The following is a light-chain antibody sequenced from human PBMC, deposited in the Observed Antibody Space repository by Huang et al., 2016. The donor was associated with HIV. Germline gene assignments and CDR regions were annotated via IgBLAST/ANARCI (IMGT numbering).Light chain of an antibody. CDR1: QSVTYN. CDR3: QHYNHWPPLT. V-gene: IGKV3-15*01. CDR2: GAS. Sequence: EIVMTQSPATLSVSPGERATLSCRASQSVTYNLAWYQQKPGQSPRLLLFGASTRAAGVPVRFSGSGSGTEFTLTISGLQSEDFAVYYCQHYNHWPPLTFGGGTKVEI. J-gene: IGKJ4*01.